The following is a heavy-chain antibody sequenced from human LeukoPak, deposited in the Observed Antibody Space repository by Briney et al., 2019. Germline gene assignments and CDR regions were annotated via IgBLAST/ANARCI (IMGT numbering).Heavy chain of an antibody. CDR2: INHSGST. Sequence: SETLSLTCAVYRGSFRAYYWCSIRQPPRKGLEWIGEINHSGSTNYNPSLKSRVTISVDTSKNQFSLKLSSVTAADTAVYYCAKGAAGLVQYWGQGTLVTVSS. V-gene: IGHV4-34*01. D-gene: IGHD6-19*01. CDR1: RGSFRAYY. CDR3: AKGAAGLVQY. J-gene: IGHJ4*02.